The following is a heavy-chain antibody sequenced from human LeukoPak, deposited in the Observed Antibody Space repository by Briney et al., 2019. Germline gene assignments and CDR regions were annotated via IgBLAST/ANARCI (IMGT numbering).Heavy chain of an antibody. V-gene: IGHV4-34*01. D-gene: IGHD3-10*01. J-gene: IGHJ4*02. CDR3: AGAGPSHLNKTGSYLTFSY. CDR1: GGSFSGYY. Sequence: SETLSLTCAVYGGSFSGYYWSWIRQPTGKGLEWIGEINHSGSTNYNPSLKSRVTISVDTSKNQFSLKLSSVTAADTAVYYCAGAGPSHLNKTGSYLTFSYWGQGTLVTVSS. CDR2: INHSGST.